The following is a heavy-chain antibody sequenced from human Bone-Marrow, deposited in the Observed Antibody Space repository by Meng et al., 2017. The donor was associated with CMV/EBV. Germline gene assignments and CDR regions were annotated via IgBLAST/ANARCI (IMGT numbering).Heavy chain of an antibody. D-gene: IGHD4-11*01. J-gene: IGHJ6*02. CDR1: GFTFSSYA. CDR2: ISYDGNSE. V-gene: IGHV3-30*04. CDR3: ARDPMTTVTIYYGMDV. Sequence: GESLKISCATSGFTFSSYAMHWVRQAPGKGLEWVATISYDGNSEYYADSVKGRFTISRDNSKDTLFVQMNSLRAEDRAVYYCARDPMTTVTIYYGMDVWGQGTTVTVSS.